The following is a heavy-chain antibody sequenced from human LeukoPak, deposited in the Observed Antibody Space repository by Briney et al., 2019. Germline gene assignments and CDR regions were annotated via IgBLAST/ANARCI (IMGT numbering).Heavy chain of an antibody. Sequence: SVKVSCKASGGTFSSYAISWVRQAPGQGLEWMGGIIPIFGTANYAQKFQGRVTITADESTSTAYMELSSLRSEDTAVYYCARDTRRDSSGYHWGDGAFDIWGQGTMVTVSS. J-gene: IGHJ3*02. D-gene: IGHD3-22*01. V-gene: IGHV1-69*13. CDR3: ARDTRRDSSGYHWGDGAFDI. CDR2: IIPIFGTA. CDR1: GGTFSSYA.